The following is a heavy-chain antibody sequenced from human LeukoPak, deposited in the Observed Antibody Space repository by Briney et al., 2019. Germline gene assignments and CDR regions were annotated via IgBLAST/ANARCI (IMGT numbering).Heavy chain of an antibody. Sequence: SQTLSLTCTVSGGSISSGGYSWSWIRQPPGRGLEWLGYIYHSGSTYYNPSLKSRVTISVDRSKNQFSLKLSSVTAADTAVYYCARAGSSSWYGYYYYGMDVWGQGTTVTVSS. CDR3: ARAGSSSWYGYYYYGMDV. J-gene: IGHJ6*02. V-gene: IGHV4-30-2*01. D-gene: IGHD6-13*01. CDR1: GGSISSGGYS. CDR2: IYHSGST.